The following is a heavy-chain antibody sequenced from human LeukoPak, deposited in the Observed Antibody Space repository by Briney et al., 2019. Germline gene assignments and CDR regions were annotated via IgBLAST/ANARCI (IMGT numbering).Heavy chain of an antibody. CDR2: INPNSGGT. CDR1: GYTFTGYY. V-gene: IGHV1-2*04. D-gene: IGHD2-2*01. J-gene: IGHJ6*02. CDR3: ARARCSSTSCYFPYYYYGMDV. Sequence: ASVKVSCKASGYTFTGYYMHWVRQAPGQGLEWMGWINPNSGGTNYAQKFQGWVTMTRDTSISTAYMELSRLRSDDTAVYYCARARCSSTSCYFPYYYYGMDVWGQRTTVTVSS.